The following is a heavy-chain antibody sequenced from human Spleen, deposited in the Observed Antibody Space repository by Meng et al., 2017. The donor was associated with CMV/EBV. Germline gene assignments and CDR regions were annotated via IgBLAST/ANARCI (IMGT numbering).Heavy chain of an antibody. CDR1: GFTFSTYE. D-gene: IGHD3-22*01. CDR2: ISSSGYTI. CDR3: AKDDVYYYDSSDFYDS. J-gene: IGHJ4*02. V-gene: IGHV3-48*03. Sequence: GESLKISCAASGFTFSTYEINWVRQAPGKGLDWVSYISSSGYTIYYSDSVKGRFTVSRDNARNSLFLQMNSLRAEDTALYYCAKDDVYYYDSSDFYDSWGQGTLVTVSS.